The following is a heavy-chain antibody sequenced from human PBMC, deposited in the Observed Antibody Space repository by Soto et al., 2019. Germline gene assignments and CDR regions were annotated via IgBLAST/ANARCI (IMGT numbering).Heavy chain of an antibody. CDR3: ARRYYDILTGVAGYYFDY. V-gene: IGHV4-31*03. D-gene: IGHD3-9*01. CDR1: GGSISSGGYY. Sequence: SETLSLTCTVSGGSISSGGYYWSWIRQHPGKGLEWIGYIYYSGSTYYNPSLKNRVTKSVDTSKNQFSLKLSSVTAADTAVYYFARRYYDILTGVAGYYFDYWGQGTLVTVSS. J-gene: IGHJ4*02. CDR2: IYYSGST.